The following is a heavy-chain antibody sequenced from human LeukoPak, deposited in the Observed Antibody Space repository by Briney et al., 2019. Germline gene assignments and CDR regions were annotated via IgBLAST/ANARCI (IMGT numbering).Heavy chain of an antibody. V-gene: IGHV1-2*02. CDR1: GYTFTGYY. D-gene: IGHD6-13*01. CDR3: ARERTAGNAFDI. CDR2: INPNSGGT. Sequence: ASVKVSCKASGYTFTGYYMHWVRQALGQGFGGLGWINPNSGGTNYAQKFQGRVTMTRDTSISTAYMELSRLRSDDTAVYYCARERTAGNAFDIWGQGTMVTVSS. J-gene: IGHJ3*02.